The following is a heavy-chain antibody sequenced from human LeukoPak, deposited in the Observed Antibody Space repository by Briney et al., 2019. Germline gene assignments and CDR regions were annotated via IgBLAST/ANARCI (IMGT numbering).Heavy chain of an antibody. CDR2: IIPIFGTA. V-gene: IGHV1-69*05. D-gene: IGHD1-26*01. J-gene: IGHJ4*02. CDR3: ANHREGSYHFDY. Sequence: GASVKVSCKASGGTFSSYAISWVRQAPGQGLEWMGGIIPIFGTANYAQKFQGRVTITTDESTNTAYMELSSLRSEDTAVYYCANHREGSYHFDYWGQGTLVTVSS. CDR1: GGTFSSYA.